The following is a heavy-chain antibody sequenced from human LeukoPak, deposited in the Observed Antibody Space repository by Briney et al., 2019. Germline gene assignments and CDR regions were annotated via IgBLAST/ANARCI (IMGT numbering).Heavy chain of an antibody. CDR1: GGTFSSYA. CDR3: ARERGYYGDYEHRSSSADY. J-gene: IGHJ4*02. CDR2: IIPILGIA. V-gene: IGHV1-69*04. Sequence: SVKVSCKASGGTFSSYAISWVRQAPGQGLEWMGRIIPILGIANYAQKFQGRVTITADKSTSTAYMELSSLRSEDTAVYYCARERGYYGDYEHRSSSADYWGQGTLVTVSS. D-gene: IGHD4-17*01.